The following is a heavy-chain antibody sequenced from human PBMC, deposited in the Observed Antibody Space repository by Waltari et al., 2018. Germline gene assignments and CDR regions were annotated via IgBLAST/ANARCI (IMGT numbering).Heavy chain of an antibody. Sequence: EVQLVESGGGLVKPGGSLRLSCAASGFTFSSYSMNWVRQAPGKGLEWVSSISSSSSYIYYADSVKGRFTISRDNAKNSLYLQMNSLRAEDTAVYYCARDYLGFDAFDIWGQGTMVTVSS. CDR3: ARDYLGFDAFDI. J-gene: IGHJ3*02. V-gene: IGHV3-21*01. D-gene: IGHD2-15*01. CDR2: ISSSSSYI. CDR1: GFTFSSYS.